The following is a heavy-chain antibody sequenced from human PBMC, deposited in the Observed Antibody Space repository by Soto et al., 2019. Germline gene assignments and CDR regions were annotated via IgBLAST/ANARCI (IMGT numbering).Heavy chain of an antibody. V-gene: IGHV1-18*01. CDR3: ARCIQGDYYYGMDV. CDR1: GYTFYSHS. CDR2: INADYGNT. D-gene: IGHD5-18*01. Sequence: QAQLVQSGAEVRKPGASVNDSCKASGYTFYSHSISWVRQAPGQVLEWMGRINADYGNTQYAQKFRGRVTMTTDTSTTTVYMELTHLRSDDTAVYYCARCIQGDYYYGMDVWGQGTTVTVSS. J-gene: IGHJ6*02.